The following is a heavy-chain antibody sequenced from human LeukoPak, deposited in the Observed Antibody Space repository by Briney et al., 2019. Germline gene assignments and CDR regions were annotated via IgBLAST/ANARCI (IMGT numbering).Heavy chain of an antibody. D-gene: IGHD3-10*01. Sequence: PGRSLRLSCAASGFTFDDYAMLWVRQAPGKGLEWVSGISWNSGSIGYADSVKGRFTISRDNAKNSLYLQMNSLRAEDTALYYCAKGDPMVRGVDYWGQGTLVTVSS. CDR1: GFTFDDYA. V-gene: IGHV3-9*01. CDR2: ISWNSGSI. CDR3: AKGDPMVRGVDY. J-gene: IGHJ4*02.